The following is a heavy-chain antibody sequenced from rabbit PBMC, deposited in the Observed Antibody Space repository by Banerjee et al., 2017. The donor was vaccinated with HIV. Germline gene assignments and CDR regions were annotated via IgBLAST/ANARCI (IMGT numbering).Heavy chain of an antibody. V-gene: IGHV1S45*01. CDR2: IYNGDGST. CDR3: ARDLGYIGYAGYGYGSRGL. J-gene: IGHJ4*01. CDR1: GFSLSSSYW. Sequence: QEQLEESGGDLVKPEGSLTLTCTASGFSLSSSYWICWVRQAPGKGLEWIACIYNGDGSTYYASWAKGRFTISKTSSTTVTLQMTSLTAADTATYFCARDLGYIGYAGYGYGSRGLWGPGTLVTVS. D-gene: IGHD6-1*01.